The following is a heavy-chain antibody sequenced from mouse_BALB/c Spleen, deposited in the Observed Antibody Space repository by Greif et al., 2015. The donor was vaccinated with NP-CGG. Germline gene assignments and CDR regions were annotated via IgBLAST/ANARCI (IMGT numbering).Heavy chain of an antibody. CDR1: GYTFTSYW. Sequence: QVQLQQSGAELAKPGASVKMSCKASGYTFTSYWMHWVKQRPGQGLEWIGYINPSTGYTEYNQKFKDKATLTADKSSSTAYMQLSSLTSEDSAVYYCARRGYYEYFDVWGAGTTVTVSS. V-gene: IGHV1-7*01. CDR2: INPSTGYT. D-gene: IGHD2-3*01. CDR3: ARRGYYEYFDV. J-gene: IGHJ1*01.